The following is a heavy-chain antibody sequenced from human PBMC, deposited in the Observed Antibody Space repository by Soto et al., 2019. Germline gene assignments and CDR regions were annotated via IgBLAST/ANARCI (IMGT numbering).Heavy chain of an antibody. D-gene: IGHD6-13*01. Sequence: SETLSLTCAVSGGSISSGGYSWSWIRQPPGKGLEWIGYIYHSGSTYYNPSLKSRVTISVDRSKNQFSLKLSSVTAADTAVYYCASSHAGAHITAAVHWGQGTPVTVSS. CDR3: ASSHAGAHITAAVH. CDR2: IYHSGST. J-gene: IGHJ4*02. V-gene: IGHV4-30-2*01. CDR1: GGSISSGGYS.